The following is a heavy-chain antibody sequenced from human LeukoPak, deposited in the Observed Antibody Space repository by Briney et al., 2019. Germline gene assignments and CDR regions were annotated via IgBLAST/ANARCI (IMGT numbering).Heavy chain of an antibody. CDR3: ARAEMATYPLFDY. Sequence: NPSETLSLTCAVYGGSFSGYYWSWIRQPPGKGLEWIGEINHSGSTNYNPSLKSRVTISVDTSKNQFSLKLSSVTAADTAVYYCARAEMATYPLFDYWGQGTLVTVSS. D-gene: IGHD5-24*01. V-gene: IGHV4-34*01. CDR2: INHSGST. J-gene: IGHJ4*02. CDR1: GGSFSGYY.